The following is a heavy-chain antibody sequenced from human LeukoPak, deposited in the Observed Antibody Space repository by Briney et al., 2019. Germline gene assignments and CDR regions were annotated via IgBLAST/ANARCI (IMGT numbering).Heavy chain of an antibody. Sequence: GGSLRLSCAASGFTFSDYTMNWVRQAPGKGLEYVSSISGSSRHIYYADSVKGRFTISRDNSKNTLYLQMNSLRAEDTAVYYCARPPGYCSSTSCHFDYWGQGTLVTVSS. V-gene: IGHV3-21*01. J-gene: IGHJ4*02. D-gene: IGHD2-2*01. CDR3: ARPPGYCSSTSCHFDY. CDR2: ISGSSRHI. CDR1: GFTFSDYT.